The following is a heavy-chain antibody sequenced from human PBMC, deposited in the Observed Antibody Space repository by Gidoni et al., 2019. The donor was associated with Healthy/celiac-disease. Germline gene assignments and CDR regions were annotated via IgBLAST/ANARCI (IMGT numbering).Heavy chain of an antibody. CDR2: INPNSGGT. CDR1: GYTFTGYY. J-gene: IGHJ4*02. D-gene: IGHD3-22*01. CDR3: ARDQGDYDSSGPLFDY. V-gene: IGHV1-2*04. Sequence: QLQLVQSGAESKKLGAPVQASAKASGYTFTGYYMHWVRQAPGQGLEWMGWINPNSGGTNYAQKFQGWVTMTRDTSISTAYMELSRLRSDDTAVYYCARDQGDYDSSGPLFDYWGQGTLVTVSS.